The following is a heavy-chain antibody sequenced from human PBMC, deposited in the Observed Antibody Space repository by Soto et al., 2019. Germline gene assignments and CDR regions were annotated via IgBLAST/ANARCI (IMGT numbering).Heavy chain of an antibody. V-gene: IGHV3-23*01. CDR3: AKDGFGGASDY. J-gene: IGHJ4*02. CDR1: GFTFSSYA. CDR2: ISGSGTNI. Sequence: EVQLLESGGGFAQPGGSLRLSCAASGFTFSSYAMHWVRQAPGRGLKWVSTISGSGTNIYYADSVQGRFTISRDNSQNTLFLQMTSLRVDDAATYSCAKDGFGGASDYWGQGTHVTVSS. D-gene: IGHD3-3*01.